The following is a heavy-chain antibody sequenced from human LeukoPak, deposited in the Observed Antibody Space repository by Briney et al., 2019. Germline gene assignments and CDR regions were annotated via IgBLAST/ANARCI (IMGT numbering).Heavy chain of an antibody. Sequence: GGSLRLSCAASGFTFSSYSMNWVRQAPGKGLEWVSSISSSSSYIYYADPVKGRFTISRDNSKNTLYLQMNSLRAEDTAVYYCAKLRHGCSSTSCYSYYYYGMDVWGQGTTVTVSS. V-gene: IGHV3-21*04. J-gene: IGHJ6*02. CDR3: AKLRHGCSSTSCYSYYYYGMDV. CDR2: ISSSSSYI. D-gene: IGHD2-2*01. CDR1: GFTFSSYS.